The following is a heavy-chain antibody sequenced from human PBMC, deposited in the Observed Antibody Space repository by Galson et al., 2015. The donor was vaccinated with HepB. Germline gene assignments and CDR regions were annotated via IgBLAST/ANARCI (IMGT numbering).Heavy chain of an antibody. D-gene: IGHD3-22*01. CDR3: ARGTYYYDHRDAFDI. CDR2: IGSSGDT. V-gene: IGHV3-13*01. Sequence: SLRLSCAVSGFTFRRYDMHWVRQATGKGLEWVSVIGSSGDTYYTPSVKGRFTISRGNAKNSLYLQMNSLRVGDTAVYYCARGTYYYDHRDAFDIWGQGTMVTVSS. CDR1: GFTFRRYD. J-gene: IGHJ3*02.